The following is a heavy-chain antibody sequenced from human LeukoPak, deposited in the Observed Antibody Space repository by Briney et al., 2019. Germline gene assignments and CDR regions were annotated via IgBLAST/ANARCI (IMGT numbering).Heavy chain of an antibody. CDR2: ISGDNGNT. Sequence: GASVKVSFKASGYTFRNYGINWVRQAPGQGLEWMGWISGDNGNTNYAQQVQGRVTMTRDTSTSTPYMELRSLRSDDTAVYYCARDGNYFYYMDLWGEGPTVPVSS. CDR1: GYTFRNYG. V-gene: IGHV1-18*01. D-gene: IGHD1-1*01. J-gene: IGHJ6*03. CDR3: ARDGNYFYYMDL.